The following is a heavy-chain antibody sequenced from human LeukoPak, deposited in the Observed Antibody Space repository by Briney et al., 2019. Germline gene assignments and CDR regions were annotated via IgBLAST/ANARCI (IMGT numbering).Heavy chain of an antibody. CDR3: ARGHYGLDV. CDR2: IYNSASNT. Sequence: GGSLRLSCAASGFTFSDHYMSWIRQTPGKGLEWVSYIYNSASNTYYADSVKGRFTISRDSAKNVLYLQMNNLRVEDTAVYYCARGHYGLDVWGQGTTVTVSS. J-gene: IGHJ6*02. CDR1: GFTFSDHY. V-gene: IGHV3-11*01.